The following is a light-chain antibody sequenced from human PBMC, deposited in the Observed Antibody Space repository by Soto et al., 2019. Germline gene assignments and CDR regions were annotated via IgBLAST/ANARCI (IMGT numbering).Light chain of an antibody. CDR3: QQYDSSPLT. J-gene: IGKJ4*01. CDR2: GAS. CDR1: QSVSSNY. Sequence: EIVLTQSPGTLSLSPGERATLSCRASQSVSSNYLAWYQQKPGQAPRLLIYGASSRATGIPDRFSGSGSETDFTLTVSRLEPEDFAVDYCQQYDSSPLTFGGGTKVEIK. V-gene: IGKV3-20*01.